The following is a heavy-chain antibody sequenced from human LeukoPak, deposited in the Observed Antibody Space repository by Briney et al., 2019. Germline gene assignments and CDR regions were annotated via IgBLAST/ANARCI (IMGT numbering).Heavy chain of an antibody. Sequence: ASVKVSCKASGYTFTSYYMHWVRQAPGQGLEWMGGIIRIFGTANYAQKFQGRVTITADESTSTAYMELSSLRSEDTAVYYCARTSRITMTDVFDIWGQGTMVTVSS. CDR2: IIRIFGTA. V-gene: IGHV1-69*13. CDR1: GYTFTSYY. J-gene: IGHJ3*02. D-gene: IGHD3-22*01. CDR3: ARTSRITMTDVFDI.